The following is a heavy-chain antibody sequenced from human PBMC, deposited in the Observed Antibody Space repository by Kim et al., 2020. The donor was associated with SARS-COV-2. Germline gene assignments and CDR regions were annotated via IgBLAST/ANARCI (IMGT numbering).Heavy chain of an antibody. CDR3: ATDDPERGDYYDSSGAVAHYYGMDV. CDR1: GGTFSSYA. Sequence: SVKVSCKASGGTFSSYAISWVRQAPGQGLEWMGGIIPIFGTANYAQKFQGRVTITADESTSTAYMELSSLRSEDTAVYYCATDDPERGDYYDSSGAVAHYYGMDVWGQGTTVTVSS. J-gene: IGHJ6*02. D-gene: IGHD3-22*01. CDR2: IIPIFGTA. V-gene: IGHV1-69*13.